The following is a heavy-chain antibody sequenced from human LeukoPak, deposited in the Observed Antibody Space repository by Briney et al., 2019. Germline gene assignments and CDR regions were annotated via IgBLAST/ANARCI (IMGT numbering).Heavy chain of an antibody. V-gene: IGHV1-69*05. CDR2: IIPIFGTA. D-gene: IGHD2-2*01. J-gene: IGHJ4*02. CDR3: ARVAQLLGSFDY. Sequence: ASVKVSCKASGGTFSSYAISWVRHAPGQGLEWMGGIIPIFGTANYAQKFQGRVTITTDESTSTAYMELSSLRSEDTAVYYCARVAQLLGSFDYWGQGTLVTVSS. CDR1: GGTFSSYA.